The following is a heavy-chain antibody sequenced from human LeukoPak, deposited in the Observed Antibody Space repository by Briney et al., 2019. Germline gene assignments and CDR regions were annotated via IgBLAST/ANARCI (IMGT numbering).Heavy chain of an antibody. D-gene: IGHD4-17*01. CDR1: GFTFDDYA. CDR2: ISWNSGSI. CDR3: AKDISDGGYFDL. J-gene: IGHJ2*01. V-gene: IGHV3-9*03. Sequence: GGSLRLSCAASGFTFDDYAMHWVRQAPGKGLEWVSGISWNSGSIGYADSVKGRFTISRDNAKNSLYLQMNSLRAEDMALYYCAKDISDGGYFDLWGRGTLVTVSS.